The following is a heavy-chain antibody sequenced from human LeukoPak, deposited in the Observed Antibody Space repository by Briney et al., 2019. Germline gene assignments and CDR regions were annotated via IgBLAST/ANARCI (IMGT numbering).Heavy chain of an antibody. D-gene: IGHD2-2*02. CDR2: INTDGTNT. V-gene: IGHV3-74*01. J-gene: IGHJ5*02. CDR1: GFSFRSYC. Sequence: GTSLRLSCAASGFSFRSYCMHWVRQPPGKGLVWVSRINTDGTNTGYADCVKGRFTIFRDNAKNTLYLQMNSLGAEDTAVDYCARDQDCDCTSCYIGPYNWFDPWGQGTLVIVSS. CDR3: ARDQDCDCTSCYIGPYNWFDP.